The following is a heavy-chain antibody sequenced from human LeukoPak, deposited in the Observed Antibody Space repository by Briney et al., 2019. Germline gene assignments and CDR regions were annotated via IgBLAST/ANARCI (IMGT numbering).Heavy chain of an antibody. V-gene: IGHV4-61*08. CDR2: IYYSGST. CDR1: GGSISSGGYY. Sequence: SQTLSLTCTVSGGSISSGGYYWSWIRQPPGKGLEWIGYIYYSGSTNYNPSLKSRVTISVDTSKNQFSLKLSSMTAADTAIYYCAGGYSGYGAPFDYWGQGTLVTVSS. D-gene: IGHD5-12*01. CDR3: AGGYSGYGAPFDY. J-gene: IGHJ4*02.